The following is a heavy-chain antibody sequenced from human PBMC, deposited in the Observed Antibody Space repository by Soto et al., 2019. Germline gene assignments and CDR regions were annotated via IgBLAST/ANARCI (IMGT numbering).Heavy chain of an antibody. CDR2: IYYSRST. CDR3: ARYSSKYCSGGSCYSAIDY. D-gene: IGHD2-15*01. J-gene: IGHJ4*02. CDR1: GGTISSRGCY. Sequence: PSVTLSLTCTVSGGTISSRGCYRSWIRQHPGKGLEWIGYIYYSRSTYYNPSLKSRVTISVDTSKNQFSLKLSSVTAADTAVYYCARYSSKYCSGGSCYSAIDYWGQGTLVTVSS. V-gene: IGHV4-31*02.